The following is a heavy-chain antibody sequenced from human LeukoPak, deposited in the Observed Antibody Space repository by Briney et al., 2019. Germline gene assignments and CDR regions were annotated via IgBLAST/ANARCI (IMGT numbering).Heavy chain of an antibody. CDR1: GFTFSSYA. J-gene: IGHJ4*02. Sequence: GGSLRLSCAASGFTFSSYAMSWVRQAPGRGLEWVSAMSGSGGSTYFAVSVKGRFTISRDKSKTTLYLQMNSLRGEDTAVYYCVKVDNGILTGYYAFDYWGQGTLVTVSS. D-gene: IGHD3-9*01. CDR3: VKVDNGILTGYYAFDY. V-gene: IGHV3-23*01. CDR2: MSGSGGST.